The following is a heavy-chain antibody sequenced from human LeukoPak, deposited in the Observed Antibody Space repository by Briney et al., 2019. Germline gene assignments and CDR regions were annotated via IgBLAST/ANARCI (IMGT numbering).Heavy chain of an antibody. J-gene: IGHJ1*01. CDR2: INPNSGGT. V-gene: IGHV1-2*02. Sequence: ASVKVSCKASGYTFTGYYMHWVRQAPGQGLEWMGWINPNSGGTNYEQKFQGRVTMTRDTSISTAYMELSRLRSDHTAVYYCARAMYYYDSSGSKSAIQHWGQGTLVTVSS. CDR3: ARAMYYYDSSGSKSAIQH. CDR1: GYTFTGYY. D-gene: IGHD3-22*01.